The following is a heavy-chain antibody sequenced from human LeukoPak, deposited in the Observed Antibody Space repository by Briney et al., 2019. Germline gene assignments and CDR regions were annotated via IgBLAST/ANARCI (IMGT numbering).Heavy chain of an antibody. Sequence: GASVKGSCKASGYTFTNYGISWVRQAPGQGLEWMGWINTYNGNTNYAQKFQGRVTMTTDTSTSTAYMELRSLRSDDTAVYYCARNSPRDIAGRQFLPGVLALLSQCDNCFDPWGQGTLVSVSS. V-gene: IGHV1-18*04. CDR1: GYTFTNYG. D-gene: IGHD3-3*02. CDR2: INTYNGNT. CDR3: ARNSPRDIAGRQFLPGVLALLSQCDNCFDP. J-gene: IGHJ5*02.